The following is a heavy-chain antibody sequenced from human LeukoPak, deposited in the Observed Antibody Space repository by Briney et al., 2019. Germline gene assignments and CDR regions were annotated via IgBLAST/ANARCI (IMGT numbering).Heavy chain of an antibody. V-gene: IGHV4-4*07. D-gene: IGHD2-15*01. J-gene: IGHJ3*02. CDR3: ARGRYCSADICSGGDAFDI. CDR1: GGSINNYN. CDR2: IYTRGGT. Sequence: SGTLSLTSTVSGGSINNYNWSWIRHPAGGRGEWSVRIYTRGGTNYNPSLKSRVTMSVDPSKIPVSLKLSYVTAAETAVYYCARGRYCSADICSGGDAFDIWGQGTMVSVSS.